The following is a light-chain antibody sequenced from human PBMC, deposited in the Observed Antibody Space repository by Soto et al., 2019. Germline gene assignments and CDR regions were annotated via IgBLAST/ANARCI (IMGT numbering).Light chain of an antibody. CDR2: GAS. CDR3: QQYGSAPPWT. J-gene: IGKJ1*01. Sequence: EIVLTQSPGTLSLSPGERATLSCRASQTISSSYLAWYQQKPGQPPRLLIYGASSRATGIPDRFSGSGSGTDFTLIVSRPEREDCAVSYCQQYGSAPPWTFGQGTKVEIK. V-gene: IGKV3-20*01. CDR1: QTISSSY.